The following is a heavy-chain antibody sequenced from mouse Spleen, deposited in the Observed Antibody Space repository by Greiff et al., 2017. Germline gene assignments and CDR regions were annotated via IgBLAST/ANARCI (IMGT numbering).Heavy chain of an antibody. V-gene: IGHV1-50*01. Sequence: VQLQQPGAELVKPGASVKLSCKASGYTFTSYWMQWVKQRPGQGLEWIGEIDPSDSYTNYNQKFKGKATLTVDTSSSTAYMQLSSLTSEDSAVYYCAPGTWAYWGQGTLVTVSA. D-gene: IGHD4-1*01. CDR1: GYTFTSYW. CDR3: APGTWAY. CDR2: IDPSDSYT. J-gene: IGHJ3*01.